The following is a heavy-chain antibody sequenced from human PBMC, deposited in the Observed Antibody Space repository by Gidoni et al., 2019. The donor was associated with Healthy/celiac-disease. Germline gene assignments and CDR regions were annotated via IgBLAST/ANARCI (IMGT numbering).Heavy chain of an antibody. D-gene: IGHD3-22*01. CDR3: ARGDRDYYDSSGYHFDY. CDR2: INHSGST. Sequence: QVQLQQWGAGLLKPSETLSLTCAVYGGSFSGYYWSWIRQPPGKGLEWIGEINHSGSTNYNPSLKSRVTISVDTFKNQFSLKLSSVTAADTAVCYCARGDRDYYDSSGYHFDYWGQGTLVTVSS. V-gene: IGHV4-34*01. J-gene: IGHJ4*02. CDR1: GGSFSGYY.